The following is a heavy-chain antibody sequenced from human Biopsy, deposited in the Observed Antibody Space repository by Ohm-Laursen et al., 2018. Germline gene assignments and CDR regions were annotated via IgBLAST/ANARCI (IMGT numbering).Heavy chain of an antibody. CDR3: ARLFRLDDYWNDDPPDGFDV. V-gene: IGHV4-61*08. CDR2: IPDTGTT. J-gene: IGHJ3*01. Sequence: PGTLSLTCTVSGGSIGGSGDYWSWIRQPPGKGLEWIGYIPDTGTTNYNPSLRGRVAMSVDTSKNQFSLQLTSVTAADTAMFFCARLFRLDDYWNDDPPDGFDVWGQGTMVTVSS. D-gene: IGHD3-3*01. CDR1: GGSIGGSGDY.